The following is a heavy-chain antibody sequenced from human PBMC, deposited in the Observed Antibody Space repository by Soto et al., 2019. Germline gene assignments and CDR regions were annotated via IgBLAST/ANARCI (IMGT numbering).Heavy chain of an antibody. V-gene: IGHV4-4*02. CDR3: ARGKFYAFDI. CDR2: IDHSGTT. J-gene: IGHJ3*02. Sequence: QVQLQESGPGLVKPSGTLSLTCAVSGVSISIPNWWAWVRQAPGKGLEWIGEIDHSGTTNYNPSLNSRVTISLDRSKKQFSLRLSSVAAADTAVYFCARGKFYAFDIWGQGTMVTVSS. CDR1: GVSISIPNW.